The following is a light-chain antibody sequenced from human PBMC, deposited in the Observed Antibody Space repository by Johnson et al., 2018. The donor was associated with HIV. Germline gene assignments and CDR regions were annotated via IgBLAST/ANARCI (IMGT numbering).Light chain of an antibody. CDR3: GTWDSSLSAYV. V-gene: IGLV1-51*02. CDR1: SSNIGNNY. J-gene: IGLJ1*01. Sequence: QSVLTQPPSVSAAPGQKVTISCSGSSSNIGNNYVSWYQQLPGTAPKLLIYENNKRPSGIPDRFSGSKSGTSANLGITGLQNENEADYYCGTWDSSLSAYVFGIGTKVTVL. CDR2: ENN.